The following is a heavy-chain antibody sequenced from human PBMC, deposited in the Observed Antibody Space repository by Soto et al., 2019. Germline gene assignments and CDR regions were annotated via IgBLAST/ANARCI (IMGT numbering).Heavy chain of an antibody. CDR1: GGTFSSYT. CDR3: ETTLTGLRKPFFDY. Sequence: SVKVSCKASGGTFSSYTISLVRQAPVQGLELIVRIIPILVIANYSQKFQGRFTIASYECTSTADIELSSLRSEDTAVYYCETTLTGLRKPFFDYWGQGTLVTVSS. V-gene: IGHV1-69*02. D-gene: IGHD3-3*02. CDR2: IIPILVIA. J-gene: IGHJ4*02.